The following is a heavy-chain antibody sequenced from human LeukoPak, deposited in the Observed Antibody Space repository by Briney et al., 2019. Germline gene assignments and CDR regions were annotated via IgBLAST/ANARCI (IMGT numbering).Heavy chain of an antibody. CDR2: IRSKAYGGTT. CDR3: TRYYDSSGYYHTTYY. Sequence: GGSLRLSCTASGFTFGDYAMSWFRQAPGKGLEWVGFIRSKAYGGTTEYAASVKGRFTISRDDSKSIAYLQMNSLKTEDTAVYYCTRYYDSSGYYHTTYYWGQGTLVTVSS. CDR1: GFTFGDYA. D-gene: IGHD3-22*01. J-gene: IGHJ4*02. V-gene: IGHV3-49*03.